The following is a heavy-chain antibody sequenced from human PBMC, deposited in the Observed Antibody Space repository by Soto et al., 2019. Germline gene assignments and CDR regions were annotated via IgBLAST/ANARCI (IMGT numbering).Heavy chain of an antibody. CDR1: GFTFSDYY. D-gene: IGHD5-12*01. CDR3: ARGRRRWLQFSYFDY. Sequence: PGGSLRLSCAASGFTFSDYYMSWIRQAPGKGLEWVSYISSSGSTIYYADSVKGRFTISRDNAKNSLYLQMNSLRAEDTAVYYCARGRRRWLQFSYFDYWGQGTLVTVSS. V-gene: IGHV3-11*01. J-gene: IGHJ4*02. CDR2: ISSSGSTI.